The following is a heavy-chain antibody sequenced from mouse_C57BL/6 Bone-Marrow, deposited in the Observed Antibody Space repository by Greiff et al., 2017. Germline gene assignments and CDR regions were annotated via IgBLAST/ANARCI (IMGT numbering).Heavy chain of an antibody. V-gene: IGHV5-15*04. D-gene: IGHD3-2*02. CDR1: GFTFSDYG. CDR2: ISNLAYSI. CDR3: ARQVRLEAMDY. Sequence: EVKLVQSGGGLVQPGGSLKLSCAASGFTFSDYGMAWVRQAPRKGPEWVAFISNLAYSIYYADTVTGRSTISRENAKNTRYLERSSLRSEYAAMYYCARQVRLEAMDYWGQGTSVTVSS. J-gene: IGHJ4*01.